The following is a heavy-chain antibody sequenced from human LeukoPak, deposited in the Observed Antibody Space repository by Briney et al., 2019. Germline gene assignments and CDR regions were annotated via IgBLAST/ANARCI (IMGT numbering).Heavy chain of an antibody. J-gene: IGHJ4*02. V-gene: IGHV3-7*01. CDR3: SSSLNY. CDR2: IKPDGSDK. Sequence: GGSLRLSCAASGSSFSTSWIDWVRQAPGKGLEWVANIKPDGSDKSYVDSVKGRFTISRDNAKDSLYLEMDSLRVEDTALYYCSSSLNYWGQGALVTVSS. CDR1: GSSFSTSW.